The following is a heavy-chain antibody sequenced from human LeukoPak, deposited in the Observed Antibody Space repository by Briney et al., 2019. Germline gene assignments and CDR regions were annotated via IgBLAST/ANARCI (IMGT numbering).Heavy chain of an antibody. J-gene: IGHJ6*02. CDR2: INPSGGST. CDR1: GYNFISYY. V-gene: IGHV1-46*01. D-gene: IGHD2-8*01. CDR3: AREDVVLVDAVRYYYYGMDV. Sequence: VSAKVSCKASGYNFISYYMHWVRQAPGQGLEWMGIINPSGGSTSYAQKFQDRVTMTRDTSTSTVYMELSSLKSEDTAVYYCAREDVVLVDAVRYYYYGMDVWGQGTTVTVSS.